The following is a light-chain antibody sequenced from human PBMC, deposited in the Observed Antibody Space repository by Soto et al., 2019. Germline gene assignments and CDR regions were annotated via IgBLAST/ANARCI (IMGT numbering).Light chain of an antibody. V-gene: IGKV3-20*01. Sequence: EIVLTQSPGTLSLSPGERATLSCRASQSVSTTYFAWYQQKPGQAPRVLIYGASSRATGIPDRFSGSGSGTDFTLTISRLEPEDLAVYYCQQYGTAPGTFGQGTKLDIK. CDR2: GAS. CDR1: QSVSTTY. J-gene: IGKJ2*01. CDR3: QQYGTAPGT.